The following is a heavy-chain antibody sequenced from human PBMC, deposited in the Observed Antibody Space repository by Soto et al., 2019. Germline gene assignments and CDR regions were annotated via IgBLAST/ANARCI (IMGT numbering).Heavy chain of an antibody. J-gene: IGHJ4*02. CDR1: GYTFTGYY. CDR2: INPNSGGT. D-gene: IGHD3-10*01. Sequence: ASVKVSCKASGYTFTGYYMHWVRQAPGQGLEWMGWINPNSGGTNYAQKFQGWVTMTRDTSISTAYMELSRLRSDDTAVYYCASDLWVRESFRYYFVYWHQGPLVSVSP. CDR3: ASDLWVRESFRYYFVY. V-gene: IGHV1-2*04.